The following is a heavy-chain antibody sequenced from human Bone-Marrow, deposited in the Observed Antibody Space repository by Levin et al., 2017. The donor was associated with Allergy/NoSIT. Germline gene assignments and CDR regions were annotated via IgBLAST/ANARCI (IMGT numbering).Heavy chain of an antibody. CDR3: ARSFVPNGSGGYEAEDNYYMDV. CDR2: IYYSGGT. CDR1: GGAVSNAGCY. J-gene: IGHJ6*03. Sequence: SQTLSLTCSVSGGAVSNAGCYWPWIRHHPGKGLEWIGYIYYSGGTFYSPSLKSRVTISVDTAENQFSLKLRSVTAADTAVYYCARSFVPNGSGGYEAEDNYYMDVWGKGTTVTVSS. D-gene: IGHD3-10*01. V-gene: IGHV4-31*03.